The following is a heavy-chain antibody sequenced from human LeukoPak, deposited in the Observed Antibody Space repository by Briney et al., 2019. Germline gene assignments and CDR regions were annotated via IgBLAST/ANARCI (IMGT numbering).Heavy chain of an antibody. D-gene: IGHD3-10*01. V-gene: IGHV4-4*07. J-gene: IGHJ4*02. CDR2: IYTSGST. Sequence: SETLSLTCTVSGVSISSYYWSWLRQPAGKGLEWIGRIYTSGSTNYNPSLTSRVTMSVDTSKNQFSLKLSSVTAADTAVYYCARDPEISYGSGSYYFDYWGQGTLVTVSS. CDR3: ARDPEISYGSGSYYFDY. CDR1: GVSISSYY.